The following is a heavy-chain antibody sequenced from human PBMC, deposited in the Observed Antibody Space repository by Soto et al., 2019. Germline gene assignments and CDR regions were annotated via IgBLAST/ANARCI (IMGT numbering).Heavy chain of an antibody. J-gene: IGHJ4*02. CDR3: AKDQYNDGSGAIDY. CDR2: ISGNGGDT. V-gene: IGHV3-23*01. Sequence: PGGSLRLSCAASGFTFSNYAMSWVRQAPGKGLEWVSYISGNGGDTYYADLVKGRFTISRDNSKNSLYLQMNSLRAEDTAVYYCAKDQYNDGSGAIDYWGQGTLVTVSS. D-gene: IGHD3-22*01. CDR1: GFTFSNYA.